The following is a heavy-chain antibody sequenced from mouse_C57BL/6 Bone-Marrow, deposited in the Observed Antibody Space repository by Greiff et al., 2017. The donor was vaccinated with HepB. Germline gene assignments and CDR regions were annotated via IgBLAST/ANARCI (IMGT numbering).Heavy chain of an antibody. J-gene: IGHJ4*01. CDR3: ALSMVTLHHCYYAMDY. CDR1: GYTFTGYW. CDR2: ILPGSGST. Sequence: VQLQQSGAELMKPGASVKLSCKATGYTFTGYWIEWVKQRPGHGLEWIGEILPGSGSTNYNEKFKGKATFTADTSSNTAYMQLSSLTTEDSAIYYCALSMVTLHHCYYAMDYWGQGTSVTVSS. D-gene: IGHD2-3*01. V-gene: IGHV1-9*01.